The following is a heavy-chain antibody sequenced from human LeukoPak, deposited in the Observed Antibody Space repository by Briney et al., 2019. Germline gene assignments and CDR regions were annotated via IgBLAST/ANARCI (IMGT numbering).Heavy chain of an antibody. Sequence: PSQTLSLTCTVSGGSISSGDYYWSWIRQPPGKGLEWIGYIYYSGSTYYNPSLKSRVTISVDTSKNQFSLKLSSVTAADTVVYYCARVVVATILTHFDYWGQGTLVTVSS. CDR2: IYYSGST. D-gene: IGHD5-12*01. CDR1: GGSISSGDYY. CDR3: ARVVVATILTHFDY. J-gene: IGHJ4*02. V-gene: IGHV4-30-4*01.